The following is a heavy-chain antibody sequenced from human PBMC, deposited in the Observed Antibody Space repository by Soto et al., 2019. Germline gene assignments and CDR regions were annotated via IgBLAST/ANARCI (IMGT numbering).Heavy chain of an antibody. CDR2: IRQDGREI. CDR3: ATARWTGAFDF. D-gene: IGHD1-1*01. CDR1: DFTFSTYW. J-gene: IGHJ3*01. Sequence: GGSLGLSCVASDFTFSTYWMSWLRQTPGKGLEFVANIRQDGREINYLDSGKGRFTISIDNAEKSLFLQMNSLRAEDTAVYYCATARWTGAFDFRGQGTVVTVSS. V-gene: IGHV3-7*01.